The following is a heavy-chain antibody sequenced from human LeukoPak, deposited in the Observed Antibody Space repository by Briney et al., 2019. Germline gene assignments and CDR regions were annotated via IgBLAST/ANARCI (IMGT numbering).Heavy chain of an antibody. CDR1: GYTFTSYY. V-gene: IGHV1-46*01. J-gene: IGHJ4*02. Sequence: GASVKVSCKASGYTFTSYYMHWVRQAPGQGLEWMGIINPSGGSTSYAQKFQGRVTMTRDTSTSTVYMELSSLRSEDTAVYYCARVISLRFRSPGYYFDYWGQGTLVTVSS. CDR2: INPSGGST. CDR3: ARVISLRFRSPGYYFDY. D-gene: IGHD3-3*01.